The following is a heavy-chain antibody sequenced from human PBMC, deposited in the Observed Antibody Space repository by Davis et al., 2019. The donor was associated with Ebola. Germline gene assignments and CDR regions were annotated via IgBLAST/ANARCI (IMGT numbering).Heavy chain of an antibody. CDR2: ISWGGRST. CDR1: GFTFGDYA. J-gene: IGHJ4*02. V-gene: IGHV3-43D*03. Sequence: GESLKISCAASGFTFGDYAMHWVRQPPGKGLEWVSLISWGGRSTAYADSVRDRFSISRDNSRNFLYLQMNGLRAEDTALYYCTAYDSTFRNYWGQGTLVTVSS. D-gene: IGHD3-22*01. CDR3: TAYDSTFRNY.